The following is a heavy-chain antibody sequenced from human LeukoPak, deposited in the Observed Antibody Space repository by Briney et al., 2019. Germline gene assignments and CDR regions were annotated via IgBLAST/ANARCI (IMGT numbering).Heavy chain of an antibody. V-gene: IGHV3-43*02. CDR3: ARDDGRSFYLDY. D-gene: IGHD1-26*01. J-gene: IGHJ4*02. CDR2: VKGGGNT. Sequence: TGGSLRLSCAASGFTFEDFAMHWVRQPPGKGLEWVSLVKGGGNTYYTDSVLGRFTISRDNSKNSLYLEMNSLRSEGTAFYYCARDDGRSFYLDYWGQGTLVTVSP. CDR1: GFTFEDFA.